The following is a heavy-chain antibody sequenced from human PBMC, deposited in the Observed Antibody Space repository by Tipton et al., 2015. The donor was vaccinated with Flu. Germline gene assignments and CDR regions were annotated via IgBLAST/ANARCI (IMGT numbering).Heavy chain of an antibody. Sequence: QLVQSGAEVKKPGSSVKVSCKASGGTFSSYAISWVRQAPGQGLEWMGGIIPIFGTANYAQKFQGRVTITADESTSTAYMELSSLRSEDTAVYYCARGPRDRYCSSTSCLSVSYFQHWGQGTLVTVSS. CDR1: GGTFSSYA. D-gene: IGHD2-2*01. V-gene: IGHV1-69*01. CDR3: ARGPRDRYCSSTSCLSVSYFQH. J-gene: IGHJ1*01. CDR2: IIPIFGTA.